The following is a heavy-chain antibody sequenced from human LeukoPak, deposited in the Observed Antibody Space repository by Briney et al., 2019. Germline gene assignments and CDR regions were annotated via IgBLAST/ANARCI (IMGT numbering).Heavy chain of an antibody. V-gene: IGHV4-4*02. CDR1: GASITSNHW. Sequence: SETLSLTCAVSGASITSNHWWSWSRQAPGEGLEWVGEIYHGGAITYNPSLKSRVTMSVDKSKNEFSLSLRSVTAADTAVYYCATYFYGDYGYYYFDYWGPGTLVTVSA. CDR3: ATYFYGDYGYYYFDY. D-gene: IGHD4-17*01. CDR2: IYHGGAI. J-gene: IGHJ4*02.